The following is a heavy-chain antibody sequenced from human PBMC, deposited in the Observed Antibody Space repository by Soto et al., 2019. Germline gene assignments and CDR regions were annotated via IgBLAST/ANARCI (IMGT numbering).Heavy chain of an antibody. Sequence: GASVKVSCKASGYTFTSYGISWVRQAPGQGLEWMGWISPIFGTANYAQKLQGRVTITADESTSTAYMELSSLRSEDTAVYYCARIREQGQQLVRYYYYYGMDVWGQGTTVTVSS. J-gene: IGHJ6*02. CDR3: ARIREQGQQLVRYYYYYGMDV. CDR1: GYTFTSYG. D-gene: IGHD6-13*01. V-gene: IGHV1-69*13. CDR2: ISPIFGTA.